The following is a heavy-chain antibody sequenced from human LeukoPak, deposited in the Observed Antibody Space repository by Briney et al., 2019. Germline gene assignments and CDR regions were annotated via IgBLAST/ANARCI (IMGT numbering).Heavy chain of an antibody. D-gene: IGHD2-2*01. V-gene: IGHV4-38-2*02. CDR3: ARAYQLLFNAFDI. CDR1: GYSISSGYY. CDR2: IYHSGST. Sequence: PSETLSLTCTVSGYSISSGYYWGWIRQPPGKGLEWIGSIYHSGSTYYNPSLKSRVTISVDTSRNQFSLKLSSVTAADTAVYYCARAYQLLFNAFDIWGQGTMVTVSS. J-gene: IGHJ3*02.